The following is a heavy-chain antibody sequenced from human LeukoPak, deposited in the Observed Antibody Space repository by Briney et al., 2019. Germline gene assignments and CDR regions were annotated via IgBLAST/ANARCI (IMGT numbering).Heavy chain of an antibody. D-gene: IGHD2-15*01. CDR2: IYYSGST. Sequence: PSETLSLTCTVSGGSISSSSYYWGWIRQPPGKGLEWIGSIYYSGSTYYNPSLKSRVTISVDTSKNQFSLKLSSVTAADTAVYYCARPFYCSSTSCPTKVGYCSGGSCWDAFDIWGQGTMVTVSS. CDR1: GGSISSSSYY. CDR3: ARPFYCSSTSCPTKVGYCSGGSCWDAFDI. J-gene: IGHJ3*02. V-gene: IGHV4-39*07.